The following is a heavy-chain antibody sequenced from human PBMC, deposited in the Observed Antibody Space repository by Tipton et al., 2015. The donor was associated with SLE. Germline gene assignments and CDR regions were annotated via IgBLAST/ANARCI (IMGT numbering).Heavy chain of an antibody. CDR2: IYYSGST. CDR3: ARGARGYSGYDGGWFDP. V-gene: IGHV4-59*01. D-gene: IGHD5-12*01. J-gene: IGHJ5*02. CDR1: GGSISTYY. Sequence: TLSLTCTVSGGSISTYYWSWIRQPPGTGMEWVGYIYYSGSTNYNPSPTSRVTITVDPSTNQFSLKLSSVTAAATAVYYCARGARGYSGYDGGWFDPWGQGTLVTVSS.